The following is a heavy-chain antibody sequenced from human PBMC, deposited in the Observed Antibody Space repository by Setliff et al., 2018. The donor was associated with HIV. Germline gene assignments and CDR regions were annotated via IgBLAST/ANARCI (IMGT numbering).Heavy chain of an antibody. Sequence: SETLSLTCAVYGGSFSGYYWSWIRQPPGKGLEWIGEIIHTGSTNYNPSLKSRVTISVDKSKNQFSLKLASVTAADTAVYYCASGEPYYYDSTGYSGNYFDYWGQGTLVTVSS. CDR1: GGSFSGYY. V-gene: IGHV4-34*12. J-gene: IGHJ4*02. CDR2: IIHTGST. D-gene: IGHD3-22*01. CDR3: ASGEPYYYDSTGYSGNYFDY.